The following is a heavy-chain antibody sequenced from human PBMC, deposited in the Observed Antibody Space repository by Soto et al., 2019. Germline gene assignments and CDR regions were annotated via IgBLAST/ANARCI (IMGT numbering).Heavy chain of an antibody. CDR2: IYYIGST. Sequence: PSETLSLTCSVSGDSIGSGCHYWNWIRQHPEKGLEWIGYIYYIGSTHYNPSLRSRLRISLDTSKNQLFLRLTSVTAADTARYYCARDQALAQTVWGYWGQRIQVTVSP. D-gene: IGHD7-27*01. V-gene: IGHV4-31*03. J-gene: IGHJ4*02. CDR3: ARDQALAQTVWGY. CDR1: GDSIGSGCHY.